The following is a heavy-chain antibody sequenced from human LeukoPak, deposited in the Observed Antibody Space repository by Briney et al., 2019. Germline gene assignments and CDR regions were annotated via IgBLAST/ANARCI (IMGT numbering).Heavy chain of an antibody. V-gene: IGHV3-53*01. CDR1: GFTVSTNC. CDR3: AKDVVGAINYFDY. J-gene: IGHJ4*02. D-gene: IGHD1-26*01. CDR2: IYSGGTA. Sequence: GGSLRLSCAASGFTVSTNCMTWVRQAPGKGLEWVSTIYSGGTAYYADSVKGRFTISRDNSKNTLYLQMNSLRAEDTAVYYCAKDVVGAINYFDYWGQGTLVTVSS.